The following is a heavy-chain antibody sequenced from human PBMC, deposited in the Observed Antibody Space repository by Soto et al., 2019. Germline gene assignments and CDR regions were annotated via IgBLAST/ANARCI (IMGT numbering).Heavy chain of an antibody. CDR1: GFTFSTYA. CDR2: ISGSGGST. D-gene: IGHD3-10*01. CDR3: ASLYGSGSYYTPIGY. V-gene: IGHV3-23*01. Sequence: EVQLLESGGGLVQPGGSLRLSCAASGFTFSTYAMSWVRQAPGKGLEWVSAISGSGGSTYYADSVKGRFTISRDNSKNTLYLQMNSLRAEDTDVYYCASLYGSGSYYTPIGYWGQGTLVTVSS. J-gene: IGHJ4*02.